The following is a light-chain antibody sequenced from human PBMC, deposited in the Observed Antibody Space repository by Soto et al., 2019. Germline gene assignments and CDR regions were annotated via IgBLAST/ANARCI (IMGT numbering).Light chain of an antibody. V-gene: IGKV1-13*02. CDR2: DAS. Sequence: AIQLTQSPSSLSASVGDRVTITCRASQGISSALAWYQQKPGKAPRLLIYDASSLESGVPSRFSGSGSGTDCTLTIGSLQPEDFATYFCQQFNSYPLTFGGGTKVEIK. J-gene: IGKJ4*01. CDR1: QGISSA. CDR3: QQFNSYPLT.